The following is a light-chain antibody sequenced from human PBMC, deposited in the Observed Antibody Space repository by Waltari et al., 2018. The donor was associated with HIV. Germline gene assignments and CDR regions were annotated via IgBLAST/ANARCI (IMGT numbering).Light chain of an antibody. J-gene: IGKJ2*01. CDR2: FAS. Sequence: DRPMTQSPSTLSASVGDRVIIPCRASQNIQNRMAWYQQKPGKAPKLLIYFASTLQGGVPSRFSGSGSGTEFTLTISSLQPDDFATYYCQGGNGYFGQGTKVEIK. CDR1: QNIQNR. V-gene: IGKV1-5*03. CDR3: QGGNGY.